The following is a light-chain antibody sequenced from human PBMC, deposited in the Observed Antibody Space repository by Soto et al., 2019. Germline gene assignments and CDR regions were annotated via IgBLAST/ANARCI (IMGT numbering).Light chain of an antibody. J-gene: IGLJ1*01. CDR1: SSDVGGYNY. V-gene: IGLV2-14*01. CDR2: EVS. Sequence: QSVLTQPASVSGSPGQSITISCTGTSSDVGGYNYVSWYQHHPGKAPKLMIFEVSNRPSGVSYRFSGSKSVNTASLTISGLQAEDEADYYCSSYTSSNAYVFGTGTKVTLL. CDR3: SSYTSSNAYV.